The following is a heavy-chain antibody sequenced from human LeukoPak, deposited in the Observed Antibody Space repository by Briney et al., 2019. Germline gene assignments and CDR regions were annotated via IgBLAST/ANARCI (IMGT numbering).Heavy chain of an antibody. V-gene: IGHV3-11*01. CDR1: GFTFSDYY. CDR3: ARDVYDFWSGYPQKNPYYFDY. CDR2: ISSSGSTI. J-gene: IGHJ4*02. Sequence: GGSLRLSCAASGFTFSDYYMSWIRQAPGKGLEWVSYISSSGSTIYYADSVKGRFTISRDNAKNSLYLQMNSLRAEDTAVYYCARDVYDFWSGYPQKNPYYFDYWGQGTLVTVSS. D-gene: IGHD3-3*01.